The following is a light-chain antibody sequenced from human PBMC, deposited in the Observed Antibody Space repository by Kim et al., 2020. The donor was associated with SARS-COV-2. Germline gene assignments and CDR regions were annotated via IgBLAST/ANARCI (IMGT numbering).Light chain of an antibody. CDR2: GAS. V-gene: IGKV3-20*01. CDR1: QIVSSNY. CDR3: QQYGSSPQT. J-gene: IGKJ2*01. Sequence: RERVTLSCRASQIVSSNYLALNQQKPAQAPSLLIYGASSRATGIPDRFSGSGSGTVFTLTISSLEPEVFALYYCQQYGSSPQTFGQGTKLEI.